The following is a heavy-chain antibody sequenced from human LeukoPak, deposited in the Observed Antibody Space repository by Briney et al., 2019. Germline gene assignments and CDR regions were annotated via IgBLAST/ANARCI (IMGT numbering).Heavy chain of an antibody. J-gene: IGHJ4*02. CDR1: GFTFSSYA. Sequence: GGSLRLSCAASGFTFSSYAMSWVRQAPGKGLEWVSSISSSSSYIYYADSVKGRFTISRDNAKNSLYLQMNSLRAEDTAVYYCARDAHDSSGYFWARLSPVKGYFDYWGQGTLVTVSS. CDR3: ARDAHDSSGYFWARLSPVKGYFDY. CDR2: ISSSSSYI. D-gene: IGHD3-22*01. V-gene: IGHV3-21*01.